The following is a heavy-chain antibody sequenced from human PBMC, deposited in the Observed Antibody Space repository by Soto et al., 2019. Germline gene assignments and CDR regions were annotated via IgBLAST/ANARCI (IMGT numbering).Heavy chain of an antibody. CDR2: MSSSGDSI. CDR1: GITFSDCY. CDR3: ARVRFGQWGYAMDV. Sequence: QVQLVESGGGLVKPGGSLRLSCAASGITFSDCYMNWIRQAPGKGLEWVSYMSSSGDSINYAGSVWGRFTVSRDNAKNSLYLQMNSLRAEDTAMYYCARVRFGQWGYAMDVWGQGTTVTVSS. D-gene: IGHD3-10*01. J-gene: IGHJ6*02. V-gene: IGHV3-11*01.